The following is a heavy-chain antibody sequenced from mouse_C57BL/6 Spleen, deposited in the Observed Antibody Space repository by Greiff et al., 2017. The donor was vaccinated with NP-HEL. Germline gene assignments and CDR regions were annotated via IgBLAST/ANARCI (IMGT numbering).Heavy chain of an antibody. Sequence: EVHLVESGGDLVKPGGSLKLSCAASGFTFSSYGMSWVRQTPDKRLEWVATISSGGSYTYYPDSVKGRFTITRDNAKNTLYLQMSSLKSEDTAMYYCARQGTTVVDWYFDVWGTGTTVTVSS. D-gene: IGHD1-1*01. V-gene: IGHV5-6*01. CDR2: ISSGGSYT. CDR3: ARQGTTVVDWYFDV. CDR1: GFTFSSYG. J-gene: IGHJ1*03.